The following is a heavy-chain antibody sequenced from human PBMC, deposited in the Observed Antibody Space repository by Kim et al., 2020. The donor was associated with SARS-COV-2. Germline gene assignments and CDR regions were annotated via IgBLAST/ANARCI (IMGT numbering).Heavy chain of an antibody. CDR3: ARHGYYGSGSYYTFDY. V-gene: IGHV4-39*01. D-gene: IGHD3-10*01. J-gene: IGHJ4*02. Sequence: SHKGRVTVSVDTSKNQFSLKLSSVTAADTAVYYCARHGYYGSGSYYTFDYWGQGTLVTVSS.